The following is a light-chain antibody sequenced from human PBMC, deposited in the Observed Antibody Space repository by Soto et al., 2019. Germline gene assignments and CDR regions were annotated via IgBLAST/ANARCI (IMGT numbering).Light chain of an antibody. V-gene: IGKV1-5*03. J-gene: IGKJ1*01. CDR2: KAS. CDR3: QQYNSYSWT. Sequence: DIQMTQSPSTLSASVGDRVTITCRASQSINSLLAWFQQKPGKAPEILIYKASSLESGVPSRFSGSGSGTEFTLTISSLQPDDFATYYCQQYNSYSWTFGQGTKVDIK. CDR1: QSINSL.